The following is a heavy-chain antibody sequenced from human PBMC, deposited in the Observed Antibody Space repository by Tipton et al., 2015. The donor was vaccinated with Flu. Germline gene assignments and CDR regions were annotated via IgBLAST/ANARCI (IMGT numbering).Heavy chain of an antibody. CDR1: GGSISSDY. CDR3: ARVFGNSHSYGMDV. CDR2: ILYSGIP. Sequence: TLSLTCTVSGGSISSDYWSWIRQPPGKGLEWIGSILYSGIPKNNPSFKSRVTLSGDTSKNQFSLQLRSVTAADTAVYYCARVFGNSHSYGMDVWGQGTTVTVSS. J-gene: IGHJ6*02. V-gene: IGHV4-59*01. D-gene: IGHD4-23*01.